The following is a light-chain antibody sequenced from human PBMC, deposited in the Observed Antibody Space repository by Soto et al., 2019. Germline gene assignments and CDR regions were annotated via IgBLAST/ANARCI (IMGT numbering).Light chain of an antibody. J-gene: IGKJ4*01. V-gene: IGKV1-39*01. CDR3: QHSHSSPLT. CDR1: QSIASH. Sequence: IQLTQSPSSLSASVGDRVTITCRASQSIASHLTWYQLKPGKAPKLLIFAASSLQSGVPSRFSGSGSGTDFTLTITSLQPEDSATYSCQHSHSSPLTFGGGTKVDIK. CDR2: AAS.